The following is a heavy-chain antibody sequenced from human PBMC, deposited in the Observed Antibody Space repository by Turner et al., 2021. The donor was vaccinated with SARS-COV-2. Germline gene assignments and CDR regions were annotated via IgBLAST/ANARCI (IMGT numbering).Heavy chain of an antibody. J-gene: IGHJ4*02. V-gene: IGHV3-30*18. Sequence: QVQLVESGGGVVQPGRSLRLSCAASGFTFSSYGMHCVLQALGKGLQGVAVISYDGSNKYYADAVKGRFTISRDNSKNTLYLQMNSLRAEDTAVYYCAKQLGLYSNPMYYFDYWSQGTLVTVSS. CDR2: ISYDGSNK. CDR1: GFTFSSYG. CDR3: AKQLGLYSNPMYYFDY. D-gene: IGHD4-4*01.